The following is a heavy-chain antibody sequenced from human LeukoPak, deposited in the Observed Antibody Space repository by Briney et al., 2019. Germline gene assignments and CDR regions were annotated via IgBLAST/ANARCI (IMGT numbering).Heavy chain of an antibody. V-gene: IGHV3-23*01. CDR2: ISGSGGST. CDR3: AKDYDYVWGSYRPWDY. CDR1: GFTFSTYA. J-gene: IGHJ4*02. D-gene: IGHD3-16*02. Sequence: GGSLRLSCAASGFTFSTYAMSWVRQAPGKGLEWVSAISGSGGSTYYADSVKGRFTISRDNSKNTLYLQMNSLRAEDTAVYYCAKDYDYVWGSYRPWDYWGQGTLVTVSS.